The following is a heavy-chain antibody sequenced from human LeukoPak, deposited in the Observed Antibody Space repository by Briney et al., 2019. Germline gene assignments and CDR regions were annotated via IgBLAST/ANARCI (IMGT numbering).Heavy chain of an antibody. CDR2: IYYSGCT. D-gene: IGHD3-22*01. V-gene: IGHV4-59*08. Sequence: SETLSLTCTVSGGYIMSYFWSWIRQPPGKGLEWIGYIYYSGCTNFNPSLKSRVTISVDTSKNQFYLKLSSVTAADTAVYYYARHVGYYDGGVYYYDWYFDLWGRGTLVTVSS. CDR3: ARHVGYYDGGVYYYDWYFDL. CDR1: GGYIMSYF. J-gene: IGHJ2*01.